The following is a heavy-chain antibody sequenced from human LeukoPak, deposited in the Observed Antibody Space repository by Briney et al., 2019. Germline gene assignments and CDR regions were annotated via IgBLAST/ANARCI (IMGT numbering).Heavy chain of an antibody. CDR3: AKLKSALIVVGA. D-gene: IGHD3-22*01. CDR1: GFTFSRSS. V-gene: IGHV3-23*01. CDR2: MSGAGDIA. Sequence: PGGSLRLSCAASGFTFSRSSLSRVRQAPGQGLEWVSSMSGAGDIAHYAESVRGRFTISRDNSRNTLYLQMNSLRADDTAVYYCAKLKSALIVVGAWGQGIRVAVSS. J-gene: IGHJ5*02.